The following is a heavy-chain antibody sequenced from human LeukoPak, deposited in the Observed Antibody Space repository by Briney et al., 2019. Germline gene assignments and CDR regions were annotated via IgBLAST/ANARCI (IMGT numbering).Heavy chain of an antibody. V-gene: IGHV1-24*01. CDR1: GYTLTELS. Sequence: GASVKVSCKVSGYTLTELSMHWVRQAPGKGLEWMGGFDPEDGETIYAQKFQGRVTMTEDTSTDTAYMELSSLRSEDTAVYYCATIGIPPHRSGWYTPFDYWGQGTLVTVSS. D-gene: IGHD6-19*01. CDR2: FDPEDGET. J-gene: IGHJ4*02. CDR3: ATIGIPPHRSGWYTPFDY.